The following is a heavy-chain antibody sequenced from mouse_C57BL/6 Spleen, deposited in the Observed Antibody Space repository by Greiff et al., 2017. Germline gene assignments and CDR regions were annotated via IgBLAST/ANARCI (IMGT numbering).Heavy chain of an antibody. V-gene: IGHV1-80*01. CDR3: ARRGDYYGSSQYYFDY. CDR2: IYPGDGDT. Sequence: VQLQQSGAELVKPGASVKISCKASGYAFSSYWMNWVKQRPGKGLEWIGQIYPGDGDTNYNGKFKGKATLTADKSSSTAYMQLSSLTSEYSAVYFCARRGDYYGSSQYYFDYWGQGTTLTVSS. J-gene: IGHJ2*01. D-gene: IGHD1-1*01. CDR1: GYAFSSYW.